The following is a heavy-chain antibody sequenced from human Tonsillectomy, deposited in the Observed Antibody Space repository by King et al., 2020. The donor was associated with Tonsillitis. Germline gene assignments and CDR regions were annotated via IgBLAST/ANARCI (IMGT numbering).Heavy chain of an antibody. D-gene: IGHD5-12*01. CDR1: GFTFSSYG. J-gene: IGHJ4*02. CDR3: ARARGSGYDWY. Sequence: VQLVESGGGVVQPGRSLRLSCSASGFTFSSYGMHWVRQAPGQGLEWVAVIWFDGFHKDSVESVKGRFSISMDNSKNTLYLQMNRLRAEDTAVYHCARARGSGYDWYWGQGTMVTVSS. V-gene: IGHV3-33*01. CDR2: IWFDGFHK.